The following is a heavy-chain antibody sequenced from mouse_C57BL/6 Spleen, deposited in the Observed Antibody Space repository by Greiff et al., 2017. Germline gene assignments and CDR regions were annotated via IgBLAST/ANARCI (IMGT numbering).Heavy chain of an antibody. CDR3: ARFGYDGDYAMDY. V-gene: IGHV1-80*01. Sequence: VQLVESGAELVKPGASVKISCKASGYAFSSYWMNWVKQRPGKGLEWIGQIYPGDGDTNYNGKFKGKATLTADKSSSTAYMQLSSLTSEDSAVYFCARFGYDGDYAMDYWGQGTSVTVSS. D-gene: IGHD2-2*01. CDR1: GYAFSSYW. J-gene: IGHJ4*01. CDR2: IYPGDGDT.